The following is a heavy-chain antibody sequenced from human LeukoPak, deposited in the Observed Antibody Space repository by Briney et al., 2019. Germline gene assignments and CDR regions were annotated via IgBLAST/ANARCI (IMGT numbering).Heavy chain of an antibody. D-gene: IGHD3-16*01. Sequence: GGSLRLSCAASGFTFSNYWMHWVRQAPGKGLVWVSRINLDGSITNYADSVKGRFTISRDNAKNTLYLQMNSLRVEDTALYCCARDLRGTRDYWGQGNLVTVSS. CDR2: INLDGSIT. CDR3: ARDLRGTRDY. CDR1: GFTFSNYW. J-gene: IGHJ4*02. V-gene: IGHV3-74*01.